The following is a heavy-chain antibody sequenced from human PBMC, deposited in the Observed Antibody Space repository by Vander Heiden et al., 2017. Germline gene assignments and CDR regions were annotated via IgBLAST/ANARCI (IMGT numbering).Heavy chain of an antibody. V-gene: IGHV2-5*01. J-gene: IGHJ4*02. CDR1: RFSLSTSGVA. Sequence: QITLKESGPTLVKPTQTLTLTCTFTRFSLSTSGVAVGWIRQPPGQALEWLAPISRNDDKRYNPALKSTLPITMYTSHSKVVLTLPTIEPVDTATYCSSHTGQLRPSFDYWGQGTLVTVSS. CDR3: SHTGQLRPSFDY. D-gene: IGHD2-2*01. CDR2: ISRNDDK.